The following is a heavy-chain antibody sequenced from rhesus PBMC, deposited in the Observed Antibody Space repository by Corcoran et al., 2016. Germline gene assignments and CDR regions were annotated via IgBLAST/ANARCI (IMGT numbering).Heavy chain of an antibody. J-gene: IGHJ1*01. Sequence: QVQLQESGPGLVKPSEPLSLTCAVSGYSISRGYGWGWIRQPPGKGLEWIGQIYGGSGSTYYNPSLSSRVTVSKDTSKNQFSLKLSSVTAADTAVYYCASLASSGVSFEFWGQGALVTVSS. CDR2: IYGGSGST. V-gene: IGHV4-127*01. CDR1: GYSISRGYG. CDR3: ASLASSGVSFEF. D-gene: IGHD6-25*01.